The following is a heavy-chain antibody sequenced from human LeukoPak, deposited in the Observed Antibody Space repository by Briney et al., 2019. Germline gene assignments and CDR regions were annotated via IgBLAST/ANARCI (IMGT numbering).Heavy chain of an antibody. Sequence: SETLSLTCAVYGGSFNGYYWSWIRQPPGKGLEWIGEINHSGSTNYNPSLKSRVTISVDTSKNQFSLKLSSVTAADTAVYYCARPRHRPRLLSYNWFDPWGQGTLVTVSS. CDR2: INHSGST. CDR3: ARPRHRPRLLSYNWFDP. J-gene: IGHJ5*02. CDR1: GGSFNGYY. D-gene: IGHD3-16*01. V-gene: IGHV4-34*01.